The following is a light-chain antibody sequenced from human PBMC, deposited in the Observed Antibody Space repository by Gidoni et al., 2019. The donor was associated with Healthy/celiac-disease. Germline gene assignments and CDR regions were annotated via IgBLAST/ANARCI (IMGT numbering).Light chain of an antibody. CDR1: QSISSY. J-gene: IGKJ1*01. Sequence: DIQMTQSPSSLSASVGDRVTITCRASQSISSYLNWYQQKPGKAPKLLIYAASSWHSGVPSRFSGSGSGTDFTLTISSLQPEDFATYYCQQSYSTPWTFGQXTKVEIK. V-gene: IGKV1-39*01. CDR3: QQSYSTPWT. CDR2: AAS.